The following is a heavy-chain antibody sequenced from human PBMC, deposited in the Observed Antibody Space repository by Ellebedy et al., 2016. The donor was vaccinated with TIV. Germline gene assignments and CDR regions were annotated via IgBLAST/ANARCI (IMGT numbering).Heavy chain of an antibody. CDR3: ARGQLWFQNWFDP. J-gene: IGHJ5*02. V-gene: IGHV1-2*02. D-gene: IGHD5-18*01. CDR2: INPNSGGT. Sequence: AASVKVSCKASGYTFTGYYMHWVRQAPGQGLEWMGWINPNSGGTNYAQKFQGRVTMTRDTSISTAYMELSRLRSDDTAVYYCARGQLWFQNWFDPWGQGTLVTVSS. CDR1: GYTFTGYY.